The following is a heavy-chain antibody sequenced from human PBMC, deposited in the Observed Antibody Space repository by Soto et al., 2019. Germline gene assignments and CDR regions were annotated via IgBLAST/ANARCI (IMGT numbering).Heavy chain of an antibody. CDR3: ARWGTLEAAAGIDY. CDR2: INAGNGNT. Sequence: QVQLVQSRAEVKKPGASVKVSCKASRYTFTSYAMHWVRQAPGQRLEWMGWINAGNGNTKYSQKFQGRVTITRDTSASTAYMELSSLRSEDTAVYYCARWGTLEAAAGIDYWGQGTLVTVSS. D-gene: IGHD6-13*01. V-gene: IGHV1-3*01. CDR1: RYTFTSYA. J-gene: IGHJ4*02.